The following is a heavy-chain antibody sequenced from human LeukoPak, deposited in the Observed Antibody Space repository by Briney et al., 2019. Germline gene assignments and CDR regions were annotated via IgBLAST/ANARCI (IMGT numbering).Heavy chain of an antibody. V-gene: IGHV3-23*01. D-gene: IGHD3-22*01. CDR2: ISGIGGGT. CDR3: AKRGVVIRVILVGFHKEAYYFDS. Sequence: GSLRLSCAVSGITLSNYGMSWVRQAPGKGREWVAGISGIGGGTYYADSVKGRLTISRDNPTNTLYLQMNSLRAEDTAVYFCAKRGVVIRVILVGFHKEAYYFDSWGQGALVTVSS. J-gene: IGHJ4*02. CDR1: GITLSNYG.